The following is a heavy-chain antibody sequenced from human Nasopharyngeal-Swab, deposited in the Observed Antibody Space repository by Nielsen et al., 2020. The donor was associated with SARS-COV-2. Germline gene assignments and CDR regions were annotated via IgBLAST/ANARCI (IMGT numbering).Heavy chain of an antibody. CDR1: GGSISSSSYY. D-gene: IGHD6-19*01. CDR3: ARLTVSSSGISSGAFDI. V-gene: IGHV4-39*01. Sequence: SETLSLTCTVSGGSISSSSYYWGWIRQPPGKGLEGIGSICYSGSNYYNPSLKSRVTISVDTSKNQFSLKLSSVTAADTAVYYCARLTVSSSGISSGAFDIWGQGTMVTVSS. J-gene: IGHJ3*02. CDR2: ICYSGSN.